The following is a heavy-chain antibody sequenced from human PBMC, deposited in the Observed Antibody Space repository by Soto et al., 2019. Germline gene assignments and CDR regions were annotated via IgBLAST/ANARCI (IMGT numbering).Heavy chain of an antibody. CDR1: GFTFSSYA. V-gene: IGHV3-64D*06. Sequence: GSLRLSCSASGFTFSSYAMHWVRQAPGKGLEYVSAISSNGGSTYYADSVKGRFTISRDNSKNTLYLQMSSLRAEDTAVYYCVKPPHPPSNWFDPWGQGTLVTVSS. CDR3: VKPPHPPSNWFDP. CDR2: ISSNGGST. J-gene: IGHJ5*02.